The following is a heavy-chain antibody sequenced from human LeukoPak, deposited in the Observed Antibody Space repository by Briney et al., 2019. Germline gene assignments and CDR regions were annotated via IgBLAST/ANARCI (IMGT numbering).Heavy chain of an antibody. CDR1: GFTLGGHD. D-gene: IGHD5-18*01. CDR3: VREARGYHYTYYDY. Sequence: GGSLRLSCTASGFTLGGHDMHWVRQTPGDGLEWVAAVSAGHHAFYSGSVKGRFTVSREDAKNSLYLQMNSLRAGDTAVYYCVREARGYHYTYYDYWGQGSLVTVSS. J-gene: IGHJ4*02. CDR2: VSAGHHA. V-gene: IGHV3-13*01.